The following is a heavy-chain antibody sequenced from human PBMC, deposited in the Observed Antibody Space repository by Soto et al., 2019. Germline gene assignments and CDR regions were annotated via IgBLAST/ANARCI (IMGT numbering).Heavy chain of an antibody. V-gene: IGHV1-2*02. CDR3: VRDPAVAGVGGF. D-gene: IGHD6-19*01. Sequence: GASVKVSCKASGYSFTGYYIHWVRQAPGQGLEWMGWINPNSGGTNYARNFQGRVTLTRDASITTAYMELSGLRSDDTAVYYCVRDPAVAGVGGFWGQGTLVTVSS. CDR2: INPNSGGT. J-gene: IGHJ4*02. CDR1: GYSFTGYY.